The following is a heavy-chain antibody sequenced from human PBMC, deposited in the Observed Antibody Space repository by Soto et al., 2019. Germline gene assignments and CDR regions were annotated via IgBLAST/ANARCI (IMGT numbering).Heavy chain of an antibody. CDR3: ASRDPGTSVDY. V-gene: IGHV4-4*02. D-gene: IGHD1-7*01. J-gene: IGHJ4*02. CDR1: GASFTSNTW. CDR2: IYRTGST. Sequence: ATLSLTCAVSGASFTSNTWWTWFRQPPGQGLEWIGEIYRTGSTNYNPSLKSRVTISLDKSENQSSLKVTSLTAADTAVYYCASRDPGTSVDYWGQGTLVTVSS.